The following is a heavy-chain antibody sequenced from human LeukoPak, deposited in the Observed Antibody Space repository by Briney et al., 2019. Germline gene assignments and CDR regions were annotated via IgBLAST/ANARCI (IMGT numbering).Heavy chain of an antibody. V-gene: IGHV4-39*07. J-gene: IGHJ5*02. Sequence: SETLSLTCTVSGGSISGSSYYWGWIRQPPGKGLEWIGSIYYSGSTYYNPSLKSRVTISVYTHKNQLYLKLTSVTAADTAVYYCATTPPYYDFWSGYYRLGAQNWFDPWGQGTLVTVSS. D-gene: IGHD3-3*01. CDR2: IYYSGST. CDR3: ATTPPYYDFWSGYYRLGAQNWFDP. CDR1: GGSISGSSYY.